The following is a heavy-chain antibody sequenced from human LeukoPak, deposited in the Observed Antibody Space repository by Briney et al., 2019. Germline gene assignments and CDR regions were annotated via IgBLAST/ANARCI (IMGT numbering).Heavy chain of an antibody. CDR2: IYSGGST. Sequence: GGSLRLSCAASGFTVSSNYMSWVRQAPGKGLEWVSVIYSGGSTYYADSVKGRFTISRDNSKNTLYLQMNSLRAEDTAVYYCANGRLVATITPFDYWGQGTLVTVSS. J-gene: IGHJ4*02. CDR3: ANGRLVATITPFDY. V-gene: IGHV3-53*01. D-gene: IGHD5-12*01. CDR1: GFTVSSNY.